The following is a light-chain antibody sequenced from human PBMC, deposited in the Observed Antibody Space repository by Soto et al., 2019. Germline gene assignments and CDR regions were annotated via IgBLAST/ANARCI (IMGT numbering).Light chain of an antibody. CDR3: SSFTGTNNLYV. CDR2: EVT. V-gene: IGLV2-8*01. CDR1: SSDIGGYNY. Sequence: QSVLTQPPSASGSPGQSVTIPCTGTSSDIGGYNYVSWYQQHPGKAPKLMIYEVTKRPSGVPDRFSASRSGNTASLTVSGLQSEDEADYYCSSFTGTNNLYVFGTGTKVTVL. J-gene: IGLJ1*01.